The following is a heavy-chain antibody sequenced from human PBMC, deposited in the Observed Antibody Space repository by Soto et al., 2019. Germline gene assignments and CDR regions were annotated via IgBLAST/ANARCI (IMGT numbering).Heavy chain of an antibody. CDR1: GFTFSTYW. Sequence: EVQLVESGGDSVQPGGSLRLSCAASGFTFSTYWMHWVRQAPGEGLLWVSRIKGDESTTSSADSVKGRFTISRDNAKNTVYLHLNSLRAHDTAVYYCARGAFHNYYVDYWGLGPLVTVSS. CDR3: ARGAFHNYYVDY. D-gene: IGHD3-16*01. CDR2: IKGDESTT. V-gene: IGHV3-74*01. J-gene: IGHJ4*02.